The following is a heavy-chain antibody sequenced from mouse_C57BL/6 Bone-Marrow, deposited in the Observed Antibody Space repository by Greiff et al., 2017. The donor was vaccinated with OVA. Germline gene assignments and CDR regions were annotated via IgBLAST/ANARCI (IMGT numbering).Heavy chain of an antibody. CDR1: GYAFSSSW. CDR2: IYPGDGDT. CDR3: ATIYYGNYLYYFDY. V-gene: IGHV1-82*01. Sequence: VQLQQSGPELVKPGASVKISCKASGYAFSSSWMNWVKQRPGKGLEWIGRIYPGDGDTNYNGKFKGKATLTADKSSSTAYMQLRSLTSEDSAVYFCATIYYGNYLYYFDYWGQGTTLTVSS. D-gene: IGHD2-1*01. J-gene: IGHJ2*01.